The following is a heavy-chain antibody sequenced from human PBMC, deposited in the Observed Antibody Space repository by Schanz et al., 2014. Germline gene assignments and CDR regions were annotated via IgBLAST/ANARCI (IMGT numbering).Heavy chain of an antibody. CDR3: APLGYADSVS. D-gene: IGHD4-17*01. Sequence: QVQLVQSGAEVKKPGASVRVSCKVSGYAFTTSGISWVRQAPGQGPEFMGWISTFRNEDTYSAQRFQGRLTMTTDTTTITAYIELMSLRASDTAVYYSAPLGYADSVSWGQGALVTVSS. J-gene: IGHJ5*02. CDR1: GYAFTTSG. V-gene: IGHV1-18*01. CDR2: ISTFRNEDT.